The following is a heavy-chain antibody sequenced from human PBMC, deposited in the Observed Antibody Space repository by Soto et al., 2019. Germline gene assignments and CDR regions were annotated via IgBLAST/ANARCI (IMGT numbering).Heavy chain of an antibody. CDR1: GYSFTSLD. J-gene: IGHJ4*02. Sequence: QVRLVQSGAEVREPGASVKVSCKASGYSFTSLDINWVRQTAGQGLEWMGWMEPSTGRTGYAQKFQGRVTMTMETSINTAYMALTTITTHDTDFSYCARGGSGGVDYWGQGTLVPVSS. CDR2: MEPSTGRT. V-gene: IGHV1-8*01. D-gene: IGHD3-16*01. CDR3: ARGGSGGVDY.